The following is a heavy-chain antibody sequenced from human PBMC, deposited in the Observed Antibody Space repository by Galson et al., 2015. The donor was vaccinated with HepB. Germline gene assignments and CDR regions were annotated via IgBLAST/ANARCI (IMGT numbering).Heavy chain of an antibody. V-gene: IGHV3-23*01. CDR2: INSNGGTV. D-gene: IGHD4-17*01. CDR3: AKHDLYGDSSRGGSFDF. J-gene: IGHJ4*02. CDR1: GFSFRSYA. Sequence: SLRLSCAASGFSFRSYAMSWVRQAPGKGLECISTINSNGGTVFYADSVKGRFTISRDNSNKTLYLQMNRLTVEDTAMYYCAKHDLYGDSSRGGSFDFWGQGTLVTVSS.